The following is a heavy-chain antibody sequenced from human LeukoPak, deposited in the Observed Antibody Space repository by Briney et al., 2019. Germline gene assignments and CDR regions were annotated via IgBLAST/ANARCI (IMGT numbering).Heavy chain of an antibody. CDR2: INQDGSEK. CDR3: AKGLNGYGSGSYSHLDAFDI. D-gene: IGHD3-10*01. J-gene: IGHJ3*02. CDR1: GFAFSSYW. Sequence: GGSLRLSCAASGFAFSSYWMSWVRQAPGKGLEWVANINQDGSEKYYVDSVKGRFTISRDNAKNSLYLQMNSLRAEDTAVYYCAKGLNGYGSGSYSHLDAFDIWGQGTLVTVSS. V-gene: IGHV3-7*05.